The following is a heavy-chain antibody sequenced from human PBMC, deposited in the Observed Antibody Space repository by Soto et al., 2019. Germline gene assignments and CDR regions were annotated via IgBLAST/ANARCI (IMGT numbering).Heavy chain of an antibody. Sequence: PSETLSLTCTVSGDSIRSYYWSWLRQPPGKGLEWIGYIYYSGYTSYNPSLKSRFTISVDTSKNQFSLKLNSVTAADTAVYYCGRCFSGNYPSRPEEQYYFDSGGQGTLVTVSS. CDR1: GDSIRSYY. V-gene: IGHV4-59*01. D-gene: IGHD1-26*01. CDR3: GRCFSGNYPSRPEEQYYFDS. J-gene: IGHJ4*02. CDR2: IYYSGYT.